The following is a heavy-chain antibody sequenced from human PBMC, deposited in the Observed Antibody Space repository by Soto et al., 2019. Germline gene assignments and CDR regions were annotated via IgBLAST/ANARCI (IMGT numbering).Heavy chain of an antibody. CDR1: GGTFSKTW. J-gene: IGHJ4*02. V-gene: IGHV3-15*01. CDR3: TTDPRY. CDR2: IKSKSDGGTI. Sequence: GGSLRLSCAASGGTFSKTWMSWVRQAPGKGLEWLGRIKSKSDGGTIDYVASVKGRFIISRDDSTDTLYLHMNSLKIEDTAVYFCTTDPRYWGQGTLVTVSS.